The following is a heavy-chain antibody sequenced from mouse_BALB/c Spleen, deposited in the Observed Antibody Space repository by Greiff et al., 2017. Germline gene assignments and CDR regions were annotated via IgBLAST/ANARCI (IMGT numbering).Heavy chain of an antibody. J-gene: IGHJ3*01. V-gene: IGHV1S34*01. CDR1: GYSFTGYY. CDR2: ISCYNGAT. D-gene: IGHD1-1*01. CDR3: AREGGTTDAGFAY. Sequence: LVKTGASVKISCKASGYSFTGYYMHWVKQSHGKSLEWIGYISCYNGATSYNQKFKGKATFTVDTSSSTAYMQFNSLTSEDSAVYYCAREGGTTDAGFAYWGQGTLVTVSA.